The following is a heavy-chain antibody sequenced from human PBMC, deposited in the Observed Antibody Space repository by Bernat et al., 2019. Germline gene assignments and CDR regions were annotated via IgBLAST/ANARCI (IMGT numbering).Heavy chain of an antibody. CDR2: ISYDGSNK. V-gene: IGHV3-30-3*01. CDR3: AREEGYNSSSYSYAMDV. D-gene: IGHD6-6*01. CDR1: GFTFRSYA. J-gene: IGHJ6*02. Sequence: QVQLVESGGGVVQPGRSLRLSCAASGFTFRSYAMHWVRQAPGKGLEWVAFISYDGSNKHSADSVKGRFTISRDNRKNTLYLQMNSLRAEDTAVYYCAREEGYNSSSYSYAMDVWGQGTTVTVSS.